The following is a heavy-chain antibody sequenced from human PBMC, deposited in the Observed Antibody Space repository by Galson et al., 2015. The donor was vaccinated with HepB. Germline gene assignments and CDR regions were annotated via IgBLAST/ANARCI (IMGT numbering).Heavy chain of an antibody. CDR3: ARDRVLFFGLTDKVRGGLQRVNWFNA. Sequence: CAISGDSVSSNSAAWNWIRQSPSRGLEWLGRIYYRSKWYNDYAMSVKSRIIINPDTSKNQFSLQLKSASPEDTAVYYCARDRVLFFGLTDKVRGGLQRVNWFNAWGQGTPVTVSS. D-gene: IGHD3-10*01. CDR1: GDSVSSNSAA. V-gene: IGHV6-1*01. CDR2: IYYRSKWYN. J-gene: IGHJ5*02.